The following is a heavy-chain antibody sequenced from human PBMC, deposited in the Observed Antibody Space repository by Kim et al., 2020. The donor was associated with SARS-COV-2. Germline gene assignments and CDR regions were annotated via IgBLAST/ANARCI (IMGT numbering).Heavy chain of an antibody. CDR3: AKLKTTSCYSAMDV. J-gene: IGHJ6*02. D-gene: IGHD2-2*02. V-gene: IGHV3-23*01. Sequence: GDSVKGRFSISSDNSKNTLYLQMISLRAEDTAVYYCAKLKTTSCYSAMDVWGQGTTVTVSS.